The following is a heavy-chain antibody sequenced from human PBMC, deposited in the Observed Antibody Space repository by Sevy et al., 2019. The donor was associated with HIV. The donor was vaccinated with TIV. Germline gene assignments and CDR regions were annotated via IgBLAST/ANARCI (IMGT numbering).Heavy chain of an antibody. J-gene: IGHJ5*02. V-gene: IGHV4-39*01. CDR2: IYYSWST. D-gene: IGHD2-2*02. Sequence: SETLSLTCTVSGGSISSSSYYWGWIRQPPGKGLEWIGSIYYSWSTYYNPSLKSRVTISVDTSKNQFSLKLSSGTAADTAVYYCASGNIVVVPAAIVNWFDPWGQGTLVTVSS. CDR3: ASGNIVVVPAAIVNWFDP. CDR1: GGSISSSSYY.